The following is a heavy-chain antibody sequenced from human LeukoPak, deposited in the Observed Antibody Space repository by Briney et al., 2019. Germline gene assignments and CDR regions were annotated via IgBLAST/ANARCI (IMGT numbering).Heavy chain of an antibody. CDR2: IPYDGSNK. CDR1: GFTFSSYG. J-gene: IGHJ4*02. Sequence: RGSLRLSCAASGFTFSSYGMHWVRQAPGKGLEWVAVIPYDGSNKYYADSVKGRFTISRDNSKNTLYLQMNSLRAEDTAVYYCAKDSSRYCSSTSCMYYFDYWGQGTLVTVSS. CDR3: AKDSSRYCSSTSCMYYFDY. D-gene: IGHD2-2*01. V-gene: IGHV3-30*18.